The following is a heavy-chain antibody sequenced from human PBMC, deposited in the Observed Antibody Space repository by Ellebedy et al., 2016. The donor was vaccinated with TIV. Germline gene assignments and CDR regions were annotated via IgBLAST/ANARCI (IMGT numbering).Heavy chain of an antibody. CDR2: ISSRATRT. V-gene: IGHV3-11*01. CDR1: GFTFSDWH. J-gene: IGHJ6*02. D-gene: IGHD1-26*01. CDR3: ARGLSDGLEV. Sequence: GESLKISXRASGFTFSDWHMDWVRQAPGRGLEWIAYISSRATRTHYADSVKGRFTISRDNDKKSVYLLMNSLRAEDTATYYCARGLSDGLEVWGQGTAVSVSS.